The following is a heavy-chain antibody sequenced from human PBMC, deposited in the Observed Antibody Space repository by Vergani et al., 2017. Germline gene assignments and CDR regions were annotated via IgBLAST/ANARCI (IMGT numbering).Heavy chain of an antibody. V-gene: IGHV3-23*01. J-gene: IGHJ4*02. CDR1: GFTFDNYA. D-gene: IGHD3-16*01. CDR3: AKGLGITLTAVWGGLDS. Sequence: EVHLLESGGGLIQPGGSLRISCAASGFTFDNYAMTWVRQAPGKGLQWVSGISGSGSSKVYEDSLKGRVTISRDNSKNTLFLEMNSLRTEDTATNLCAKGLGITLTAVWGGLDSWGQGTRVTVSS. CDR2: ISGSGSSK.